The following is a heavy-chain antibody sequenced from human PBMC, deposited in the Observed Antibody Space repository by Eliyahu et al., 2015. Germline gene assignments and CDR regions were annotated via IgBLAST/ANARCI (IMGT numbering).Heavy chain of an antibody. J-gene: IGHJ1*01. CDR2: IYYSGST. CDR1: GGXIXSSSYY. CDR3: ARQGGSSLSFFQH. D-gene: IGHD1-26*01. Sequence: QLQLQESGPGLVKPSETLSLTCTVSGGXIXSSSYYXGWIRQPPGKGLEWIGSIYYSGSTYYNPSLKSRVTISVDTSKNQFSLKLSSVTAADTAVYYCARQGGSSLSFFQHWGQGTLVTVSS. V-gene: IGHV4-39*01.